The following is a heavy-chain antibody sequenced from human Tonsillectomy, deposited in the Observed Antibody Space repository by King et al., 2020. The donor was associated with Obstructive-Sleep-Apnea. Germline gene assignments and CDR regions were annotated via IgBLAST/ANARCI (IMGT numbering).Heavy chain of an antibody. J-gene: IGHJ4*02. Sequence: VQLVESGGGLVHPGRSLRLSCTASGFTFGGYVMSWFRQAPGKGLEWVGFIRSKAYGGTTEYAASVKGRFTISRDDSKSIAYLHMNSLKTEDTAVYYCTREECSAGSCYGFHFDYWGQGTLVTVSS. CDR1: GFTFGGYV. D-gene: IGHD2-15*01. V-gene: IGHV3-49*03. CDR3: TREECSAGSCYGFHFDY. CDR2: IRSKAYGGTT.